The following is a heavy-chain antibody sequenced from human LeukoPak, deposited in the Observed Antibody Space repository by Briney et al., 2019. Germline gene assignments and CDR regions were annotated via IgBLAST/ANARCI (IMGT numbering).Heavy chain of an antibody. D-gene: IGHD1-26*01. Sequence: GGSLRLSCAASGFPFSTYEMNWVRQAPGKGLEWVSYISTRGRNIYYADSVKGRFTISRDNPKNSLYLQMNSLRVEDAAVYYCARAVSGFTQGAFDVWGQGTMVTVSS. CDR2: ISTRGRNI. CDR1: GFPFSTYE. V-gene: IGHV3-48*03. CDR3: ARAVSGFTQGAFDV. J-gene: IGHJ3*01.